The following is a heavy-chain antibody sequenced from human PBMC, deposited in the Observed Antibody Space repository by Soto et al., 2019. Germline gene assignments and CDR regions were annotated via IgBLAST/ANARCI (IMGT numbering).Heavy chain of an antibody. Sequence: QITLKESGPTLVKPTQTLTLTCTFSGFSLSSSGVGVGWIRQPPGKALEWVALIYWDDTKRYSPSLKSGLPITKDTSKNQVVLTMTNMDPVDTATYYCAHIRVTMIVGAGYFQHWGQGTLVTVSS. D-gene: IGHD3-22*01. CDR2: IYWDDTK. CDR1: GFSLSSSGVG. J-gene: IGHJ1*01. CDR3: AHIRVTMIVGAGYFQH. V-gene: IGHV2-5*02.